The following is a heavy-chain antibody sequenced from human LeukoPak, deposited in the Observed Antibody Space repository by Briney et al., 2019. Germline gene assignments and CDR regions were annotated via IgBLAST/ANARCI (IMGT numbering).Heavy chain of an antibody. CDR1: GYSFTSYW. Sequence: PGESLPISCKGSGYSFTSYWIGWVRPMPAKGLEWMGIIYPGDSDTRYSPSFQGKVTISADKSISTAYLQWSSLKASDTAMYYCARRLSAAGRYYFDYWGQGTLVSVSS. J-gene: IGHJ4*02. CDR3: ARRLSAAGRYYFDY. CDR2: IYPGDSDT. D-gene: IGHD6-13*01. V-gene: IGHV5-51*01.